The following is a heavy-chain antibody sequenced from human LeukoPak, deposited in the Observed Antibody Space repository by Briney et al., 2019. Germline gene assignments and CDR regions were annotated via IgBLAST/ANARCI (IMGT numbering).Heavy chain of an antibody. V-gene: IGHV3-23*01. CDR3: AKSMGVLTGYFFDY. J-gene: IGHJ4*02. CDR1: GFTFSAFA. D-gene: IGHD3-9*01. Sequence: GGSLRLSCAASGFTFSAFAMSWVRQAPGKGLEWVSTVTGGSPSTYYADSVKARFTISRDNSKNTLYLQMNSLRAEDTAVYYCAKSMGVLTGYFFDYWGQGTLVTVSS. CDR2: VTGGSPST.